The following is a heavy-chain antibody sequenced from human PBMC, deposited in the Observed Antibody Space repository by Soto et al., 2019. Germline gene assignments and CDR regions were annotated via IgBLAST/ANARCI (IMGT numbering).Heavy chain of an antibody. CDR2: ISSYNGER. V-gene: IGHV1-18*01. Sequence: ASVKVSCKASGFTFSSHGFSWVRQAPGQGLEWMGWISSYNGERNFAQKFQGRVTMTTDTSTSTASMELRGLRSDDTAVYYCAKDHRKAKLLIPITVNDYYYYMDVWGKGTTVTVSS. CDR1: GFTFSSHG. CDR3: AKDHRKAKLLIPITVNDYYYYMDV. D-gene: IGHD4-17*01. J-gene: IGHJ6*03.